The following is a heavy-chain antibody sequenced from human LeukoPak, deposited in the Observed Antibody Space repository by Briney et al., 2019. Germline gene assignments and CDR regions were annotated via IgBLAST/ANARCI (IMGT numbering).Heavy chain of an antibody. CDR1: GFTFSSYS. D-gene: IGHD3-10*01. J-gene: IGHJ4*02. CDR2: ISSSSSYI. CDR3: AKVAKYYYGSETYYFFEH. Sequence: GGPLRLSCAASGFTFSSYSKNWVRQAPGKGLEWVSSISSSSSYIYYADSVKGRFTISRDNAKNSLYLQMNSLRAEDTAVYYCAKVAKYYYGSETYYFFEHWGQGTPVTASS. V-gene: IGHV3-21*01.